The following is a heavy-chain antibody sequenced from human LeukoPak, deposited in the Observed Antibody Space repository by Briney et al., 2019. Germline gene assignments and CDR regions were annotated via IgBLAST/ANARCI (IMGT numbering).Heavy chain of an antibody. CDR2: INPNSGGT. V-gene: IGHV1-2*02. CDR3: AARRYGSGSYVAFDI. D-gene: IGHD3-10*01. CDR1: GYTFTCYY. J-gene: IGHJ3*02. Sequence: GASVKVSCKASGYTFTCYYMHWVRQAPGQGLEWMGWINPNSGGTNYAQKFQGRVTITADESTSTAYMELSSLRSEDTAVYYCAARRYGSGSYVAFDIWGQGTMVTVSS.